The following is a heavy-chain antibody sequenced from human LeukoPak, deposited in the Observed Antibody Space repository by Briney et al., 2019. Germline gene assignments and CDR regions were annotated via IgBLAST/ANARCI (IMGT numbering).Heavy chain of an antibody. CDR3: AGIDYYDSSGYVDY. CDR2: ISGSGGST. Sequence: PGGSLRLSCAASGFTFSSYAMSWVRQAPGKGLEWVSAISGSGGSTYYADSVKGRFAISRDNAKNSLYLQMNSLRDEDTAVYYCAGIDYYDSSGYVDYWGQGTLVTVSS. V-gene: IGHV3-23*01. D-gene: IGHD3-22*01. J-gene: IGHJ4*02. CDR1: GFTFSSYA.